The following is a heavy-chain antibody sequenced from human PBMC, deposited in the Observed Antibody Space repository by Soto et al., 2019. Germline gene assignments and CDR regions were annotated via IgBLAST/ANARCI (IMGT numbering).Heavy chain of an antibody. CDR3: AYEDFTGGPQGAFDY. CDR2: FIAMLGTP. V-gene: IGHV1-69*13. CDR1: GGTFGSHG. D-gene: IGHD2-8*02. J-gene: IGHJ4*02. Sequence: GASVKVSCKASGGTFGSHGVAWVRQAPGQGLEWMGGFIAMLGTPTYAKKVQGRATITADESLTSSYLQMNSLRTEDTAVYYCAYEDFTGGPQGAFDYWGRGTLVTVSS.